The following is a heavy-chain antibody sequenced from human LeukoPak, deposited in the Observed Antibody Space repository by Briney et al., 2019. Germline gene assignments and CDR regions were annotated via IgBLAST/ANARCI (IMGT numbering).Heavy chain of an antibody. CDR2: INHSGST. V-gene: IGHV4-34*01. CDR3: ARVWTAMGNYYYYMDV. CDR1: GGSFSGYY. Sequence: PSETLSLTCAVYGGSFSGYYGSWIRQPPGKGLEWIGEINHSGSTNYNPSLKSRVTISVDTSKNQFSLKLSSVTAADTAVYYCARVWTAMGNYYYYMDVWGKGTTVTVSS. D-gene: IGHD5-18*01. J-gene: IGHJ6*03.